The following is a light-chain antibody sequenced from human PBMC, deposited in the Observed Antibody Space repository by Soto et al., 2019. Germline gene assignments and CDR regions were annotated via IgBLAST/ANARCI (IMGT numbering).Light chain of an antibody. CDR1: QGISSW. CDR3: QQAASLPLT. CDR2: AAS. Sequence: DIQMTQSPSSVSASVGDRLIITCRASQGISSWIAWYQQKPGEAPKLLIYAASRLHSGVPSRFSGSGSGTDFTLTISRLQPEDFATYYCQQAASLPLTFGLGTKVEIK. J-gene: IGKJ4*01. V-gene: IGKV1D-12*01.